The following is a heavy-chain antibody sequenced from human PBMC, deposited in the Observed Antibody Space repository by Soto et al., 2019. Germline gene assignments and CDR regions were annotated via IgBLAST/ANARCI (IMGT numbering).Heavy chain of an antibody. D-gene: IGHD5-12*01. CDR3: ARGYVYFRQ. Sequence: PLEILSFTYDVSGDSFSGYFCNWLRQPPGKGLEWIGEISQVGRARYNPSLETRITISVDTSKTQFSLKLTSVTDADTAVYYCARGYVYFRQWGHGALDTVSS. J-gene: IGHJ4*01. CDR2: ISQVGRA. V-gene: IGHV4-34*01. CDR1: GDSFSGYF.